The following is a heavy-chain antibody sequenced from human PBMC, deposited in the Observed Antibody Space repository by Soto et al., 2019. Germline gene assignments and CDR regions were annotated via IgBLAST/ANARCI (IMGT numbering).Heavy chain of an antibody. V-gene: IGHV5-51*01. D-gene: IGHD2-21*02. Sequence: PGESLKISCKCSGYSFSNYWIAWVRQMPGKGLEWMGIIYPGDSETRYNPSFEGHVTFSVDESTNTAYLQWRSLQASDTAMYYCAREPTYCAGDCPYLDFWGQGTLVTVSS. CDR3: AREPTYCAGDCPYLDF. J-gene: IGHJ4*02. CDR1: GYSFSNYW. CDR2: IYPGDSET.